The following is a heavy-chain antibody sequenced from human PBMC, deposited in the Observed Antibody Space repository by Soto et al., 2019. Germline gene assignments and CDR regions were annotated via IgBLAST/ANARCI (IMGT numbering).Heavy chain of an antibody. Sequence: GESLKISCKGSGYSFTIYWISWVRQRPGKGLEWMGRIDPSDSYTNYSPSFQGHVTISADKSISTAYLQWSSLKASDTAMYYCARIKEGYYDFWSRSPLNYYYYGMDVWGQGTTVTVSS. V-gene: IGHV5-10-1*01. D-gene: IGHD3-3*01. J-gene: IGHJ6*02. CDR1: GYSFTIYW. CDR3: ARIKEGYYDFWSRSPLNYYYYGMDV. CDR2: IDPSDSYT.